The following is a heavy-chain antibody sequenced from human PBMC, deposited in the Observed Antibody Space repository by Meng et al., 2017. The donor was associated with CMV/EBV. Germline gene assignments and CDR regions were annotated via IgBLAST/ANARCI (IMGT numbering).Heavy chain of an antibody. CDR3: ARVGRTSCYDY. V-gene: IGHV4-30-4*08. CDR2: IYYSGST. CDR1: GGSISSGDYY. D-gene: IGHD2-2*01. Sequence: QVHLLGSGPGLVTPAQTLSLTCTVSGGSISSGDYYWSWIRQPPGKGLEWIGYIYYSGSTYYNPSLKSRVTISVDTSKNQFSLKLSSVTAADTAVYYCARVGRTSCYDYWGQGTLVTVSS. J-gene: IGHJ4*02.